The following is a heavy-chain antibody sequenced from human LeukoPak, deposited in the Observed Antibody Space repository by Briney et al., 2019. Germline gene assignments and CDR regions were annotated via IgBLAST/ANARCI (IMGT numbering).Heavy chain of an antibody. D-gene: IGHD3-10*01. CDR3: ARVGDDY. Sequence: ASVKGSCKASGYTFTGYYMHWVQQAPGQGLGWMGRINPNSGGRNYAQKFQGRVSMTRDTSISTAYMELSRLRSDDTAVYYCARVGDDYWGQGTLVTVSS. CDR1: GYTFTGYY. V-gene: IGHV1-2*06. J-gene: IGHJ4*02. CDR2: INPNSGGR.